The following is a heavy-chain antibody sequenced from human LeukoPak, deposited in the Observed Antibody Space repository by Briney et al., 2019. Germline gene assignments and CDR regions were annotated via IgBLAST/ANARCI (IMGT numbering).Heavy chain of an antibody. CDR1: GGSISSSSYY. D-gene: IGHD2-2*02. Sequence: PSETLSLTCTVSGGSISSSSYYWGWIRQPPGKGLEWIGSIYYSGSTYYNPSLKSRVTMSVDTSKNQFSLKLSSVTAADTAVYYCASRHCSSTSCYTSWFDPWGQGTLVTVSS. V-gene: IGHV4-39*01. CDR2: IYYSGST. J-gene: IGHJ5*02. CDR3: ASRHCSSTSCYTSWFDP.